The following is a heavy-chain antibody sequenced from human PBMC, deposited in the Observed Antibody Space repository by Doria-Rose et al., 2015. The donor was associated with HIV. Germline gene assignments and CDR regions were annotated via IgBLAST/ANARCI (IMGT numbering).Heavy chain of an antibody. Sequence: QITLKESGPVLVKPTETLTLTCTVSGVSLSSPGMGVSWIRQPPVKALEWLANIFSDDERSYKTSLKSRLTISRGTSKSQVVLTMTDMDPVDTATYYCARIKSSRWYHKYYFDFWGQGTLAIVSA. CDR1: GVSLSSPGMG. D-gene: IGHD6-13*01. CDR3: ARIKSSRWYHKYYFDF. J-gene: IGHJ4*02. V-gene: IGHV2-26*01. CDR2: IFSDDER.